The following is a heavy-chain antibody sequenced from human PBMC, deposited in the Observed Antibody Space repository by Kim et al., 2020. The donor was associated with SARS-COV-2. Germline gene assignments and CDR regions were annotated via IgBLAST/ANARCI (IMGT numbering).Heavy chain of an antibody. J-gene: IGHJ4*02. CDR1: GFTFSVYG. V-gene: IGHV3-33*06. CDR3: ANFES. Sequence: GGSLRLSCAASGFTFSVYGMHWVRQAPGKGLEWVAVIRSDGSNKYYADSVKGRCTISRDNSKNMLLLQMNSLRAEDTAVYYCANFESWGKGTVVTVAS. CDR2: IRSDGSNK.